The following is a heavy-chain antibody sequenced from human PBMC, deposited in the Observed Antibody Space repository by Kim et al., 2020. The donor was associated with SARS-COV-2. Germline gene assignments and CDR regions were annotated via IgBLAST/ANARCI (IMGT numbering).Heavy chain of an antibody. V-gene: IGHV3-48*02. Sequence: GGSLRLSCAASGFTFTGYTMSWVRQAPRKGLEWLSSISPTGGTTYFADSVRGRFTISRDNAKGSLYLQMNSLRDEDTAVYYCARVLRTPYYYDSTGYYSDYWGEGALVTVSS. CDR3: ARVLRTPYYYDSTGYYSDY. J-gene: IGHJ4*02. D-gene: IGHD3-22*01. CDR1: GFTFTGYT. CDR2: ISPTGGTT.